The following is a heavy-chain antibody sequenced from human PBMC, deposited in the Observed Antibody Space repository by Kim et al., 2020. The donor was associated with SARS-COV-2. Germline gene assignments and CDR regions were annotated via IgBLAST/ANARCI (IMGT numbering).Heavy chain of an antibody. V-gene: IGHV3-21*01. D-gene: IGHD4-17*01. CDR3: ARDPYGDYNYYDYGRDG. Sequence: GGSLRLSCAASGFTFSSYSMNWVRQAPGKGLEWVSSISSSSSYIDYADSVKGRFTISRDDAKNSLYLQMNSLRAEDTAVYYCARDPYGDYNYYDYGRDG. CDR2: ISSSSSYI. J-gene: IGHJ6*01. CDR1: GFTFSSYS.